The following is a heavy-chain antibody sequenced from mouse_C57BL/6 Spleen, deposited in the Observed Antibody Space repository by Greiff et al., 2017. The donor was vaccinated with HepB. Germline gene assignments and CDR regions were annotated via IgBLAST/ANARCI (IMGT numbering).Heavy chain of an antibody. V-gene: IGHV5-17*01. CDR3: ARPIFTYDYDSNYAIDY. Sequence: EVQVVESGGGLVKPGGSLKLSCAASGFTFSDYGMHWVRQAPEKGLEWVAYISSGSSTIYYADTVKGRFTISRDNAKNTLFLQMTSLRSEDTAMYYCARPIFTYDYDSNYAIDYWGQGTSVTVSS. CDR2: ISSGSSTI. CDR1: GFTFSDYG. D-gene: IGHD2-4*01. J-gene: IGHJ4*01.